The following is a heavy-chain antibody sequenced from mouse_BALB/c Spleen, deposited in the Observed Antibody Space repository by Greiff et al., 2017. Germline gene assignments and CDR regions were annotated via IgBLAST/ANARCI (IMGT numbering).Heavy chain of an antibody. Sequence: EVMLVESGGDLVKPGGSLKLSCAASGFTFSSYGMSWVRQTPDKRLEWVATISSGGSYTYYPDSVKGRFTISRDNAKNTLYLQMSSLKSEDTAMYYCARHRTLYYDYDEGFAYWGQGTLVTVSA. J-gene: IGHJ3*01. D-gene: IGHD2-4*01. CDR1: GFTFSSYG. V-gene: IGHV5-6*01. CDR3: ARHRTLYYDYDEGFAY. CDR2: ISSGGSYT.